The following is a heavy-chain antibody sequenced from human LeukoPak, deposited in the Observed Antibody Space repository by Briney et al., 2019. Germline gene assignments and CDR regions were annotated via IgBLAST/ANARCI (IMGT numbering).Heavy chain of an antibody. CDR1: GFTFDNYS. Sequence: GGSLRLSCAASGFTFDNYSMSWVRQAPGKGLEWVSTVNADGGNTYYADSVKGRFTISRDNSKSTLILQVNRLRVEDTAVYYCTKRVKYGGTWDHFADWGQGTLVTVAS. CDR3: TKRVKYGGTWDHFAD. CDR2: VNADGGNT. D-gene: IGHD1-26*01. V-gene: IGHV3-23*01. J-gene: IGHJ4*02.